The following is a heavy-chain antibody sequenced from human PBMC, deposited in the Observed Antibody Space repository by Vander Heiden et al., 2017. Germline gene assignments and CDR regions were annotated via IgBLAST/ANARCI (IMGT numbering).Heavy chain of an antibody. CDR2: ISGGGGST. V-gene: IGHV3-23*01. D-gene: IGHD1-26*01. CDR1: GFTFSCYA. J-gene: IGHJ4*02. CDR3: AKFGISGSSDY. Sequence: EVQLLESGGGLVQRGGSVRLSCATSGFTFSCYAMSWVRQAPGKGLEWVSAISGGGGSTYYADSVKGRFTISRDNSKNTLYLQMNSLRAEDTAVYYCAKFGISGSSDYWGQGTLVTVSS.